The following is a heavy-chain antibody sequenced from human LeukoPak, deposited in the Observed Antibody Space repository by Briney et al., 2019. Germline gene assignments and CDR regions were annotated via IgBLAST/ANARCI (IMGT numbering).Heavy chain of an antibody. CDR2: ISGSGGST. CDR3: AKDLDSSGYFPQY. D-gene: IGHD3-22*01. CDR1: GFTFPIYA. Sequence: PGGSLRLSCAASGFTFPIYAMSWVRQAPGKGLEWVSGISGSGGSTYYADSVKGRFTISRDNAKNSLYLQMNSLRAEDTALYYCAKDLDSSGYFPQYWGQGTLVTVSS. V-gene: IGHV3-23*01. J-gene: IGHJ4*02.